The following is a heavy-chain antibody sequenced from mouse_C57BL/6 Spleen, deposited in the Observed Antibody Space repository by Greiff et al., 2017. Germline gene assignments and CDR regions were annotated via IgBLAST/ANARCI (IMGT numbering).Heavy chain of an antibody. Sequence: VQLQQPGAELVMPGASVKLSCKASGYTFTSYWMHWVKQRPGQGLEWIGEIDPSDSYTSYNQKFKGKSTLTVDKSSSTAYMQLSSLTSEDSAVYYCARLDTTVVATDYWGQGTTLTVSS. CDR1: GYTFTSYW. CDR2: IDPSDSYT. D-gene: IGHD1-1*01. J-gene: IGHJ2*01. V-gene: IGHV1-69*01. CDR3: ARLDTTVVATDY.